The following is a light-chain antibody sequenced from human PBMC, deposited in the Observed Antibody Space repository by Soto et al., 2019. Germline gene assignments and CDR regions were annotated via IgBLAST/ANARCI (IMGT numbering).Light chain of an antibody. CDR2: DVI. Sequence: QAVVTQPASVSGSPGQSITISCTGSSSDVGAYNYVSWYQQYPGKAPKLIIYDVIKRPSGVPDRFSGSKSANTASLTISGLQAEDEAEYYCCSYAGNYIHVFGTGTKLTVL. CDR1: SSDVGAYNY. CDR3: CSYAGNYIHV. V-gene: IGLV2-11*01. J-gene: IGLJ1*01.